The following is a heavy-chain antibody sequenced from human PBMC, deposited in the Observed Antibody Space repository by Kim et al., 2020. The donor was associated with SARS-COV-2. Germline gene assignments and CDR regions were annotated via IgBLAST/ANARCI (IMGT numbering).Heavy chain of an antibody. CDR1: GGYISSSSYY. D-gene: IGHD6-6*01. CDR3: ARDHLTSPYYYYGMDV. Sequence: SETLSLTCTVSGGYISSSSYYWGWIRQPPGKGLEWIGSIYYSGSTYYNPSLKSRVTISVDTSKNQFSLKLSSVTAADTAVYYCARDHLTSPYYYYGMDVWGQGTTVTVSS. J-gene: IGHJ6*02. CDR2: IYYSGST. V-gene: IGHV4-39*07.